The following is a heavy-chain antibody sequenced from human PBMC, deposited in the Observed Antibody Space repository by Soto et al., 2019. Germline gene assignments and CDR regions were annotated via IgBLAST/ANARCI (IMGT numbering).Heavy chain of an antibody. Sequence: GGSLRLSCAASGFTFSSYAMGWVRQAPGKGLEWVSGISGSGDTTLYADSVKGRFTISRDNSKNTLYLHMNSLRAEDTAVYYCAKAGGIYCSTTSCQFDYWGLGTLVTVSS. V-gene: IGHV3-23*01. CDR1: GFTFSSYA. J-gene: IGHJ4*02. CDR2: ISGSGDTT. D-gene: IGHD2-2*01. CDR3: AKAGGIYCSTTSCQFDY.